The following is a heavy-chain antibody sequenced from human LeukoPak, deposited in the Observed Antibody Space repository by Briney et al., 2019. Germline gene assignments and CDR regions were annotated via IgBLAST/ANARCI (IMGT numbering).Heavy chain of an antibody. CDR2: IWYDGSNK. CDR3: ARKDGYNIDY. CDR1: GFAFSSYG. V-gene: IGHV3-33*01. Sequence: GGSLRLSCEASGFAFSSYGMHWVGKAPGKGLEWVAVIWYDGSNKYYADSVKGRFTISRDNSKNTLYLQMNSLRAEDTAVYYCARKDGYNIDYWGQGTLVTVSS. J-gene: IGHJ4*02. D-gene: IGHD5-24*01.